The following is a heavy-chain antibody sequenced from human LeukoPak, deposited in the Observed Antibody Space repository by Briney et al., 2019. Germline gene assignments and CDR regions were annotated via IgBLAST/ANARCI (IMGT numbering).Heavy chain of an antibody. CDR1: GVSISRDGYY. V-gene: IGHV4-31*03. CDR2: IYYSGST. D-gene: IGHD3-10*01. J-gene: IGHJ4*02. CDR3: ARGLRSEELDY. Sequence: SQTPSLTCTVSGVSISRDGYYWSLIRQHPGKGLEWIGYIYYSGSTYYKPSLKSRVTISVDMSKNQFSLKLSSVTAADTAVYYCARGLRSEELDYWGQGTLVTVSS.